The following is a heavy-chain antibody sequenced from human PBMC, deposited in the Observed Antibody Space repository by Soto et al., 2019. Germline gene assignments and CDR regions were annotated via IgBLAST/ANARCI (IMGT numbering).Heavy chain of an antibody. J-gene: IGHJ4*02. D-gene: IGHD6-19*01. CDR2: IYPGDSDT. CDR3: ARRPIAVAGTGYYFDY. V-gene: IGHV5-51*01. Sequence: GESLKISCKGSGYSFTSYWIGWVRKMPGKGLEWMGIIYPGDSDTRYSPSFQGQVTISADKSISTAYLQWSSLKASDTAMYYCARRPIAVAGTGYYFDYWGQGTLVTVSS. CDR1: GYSFTSYW.